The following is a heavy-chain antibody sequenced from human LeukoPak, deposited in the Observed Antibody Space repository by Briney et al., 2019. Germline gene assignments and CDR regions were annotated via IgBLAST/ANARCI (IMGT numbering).Heavy chain of an antibody. V-gene: IGHV3-43*01. Sequence: GGSLRLSCAASGFTLDDYTMHWVRQAPGKGLEWVSVIRGDGAGTYYEFSVEGRFTISRDNSKNSLYLQMDSLRTEDTALYYCAKDFSRSWWFGMDVWGQGITVTVSS. J-gene: IGHJ6*02. CDR1: GFTLDDYT. CDR2: IRGDGAGT. CDR3: AKDFSRSWWFGMDV. D-gene: IGHD6-13*01.